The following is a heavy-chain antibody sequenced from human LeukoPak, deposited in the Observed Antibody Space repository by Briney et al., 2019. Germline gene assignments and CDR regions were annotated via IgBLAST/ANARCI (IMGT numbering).Heavy chain of an antibody. D-gene: IGHD5-12*01. CDR3: ATVAPTPRDFDY. Sequence: GASVKVSCKASGGTFSSYAISWVRQAPGQGLEWMGGIIPIFGTANYAQKFQGRVTITADESTSTAYMELSSLRSEDTAVYYCATVAPTPRDFDYWGQGTLVTVSS. V-gene: IGHV1-69*13. CDR1: GGTFSSYA. CDR2: IIPIFGTA. J-gene: IGHJ4*02.